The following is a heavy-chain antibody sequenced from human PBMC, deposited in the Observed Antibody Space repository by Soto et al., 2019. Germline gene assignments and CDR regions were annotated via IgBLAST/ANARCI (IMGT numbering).Heavy chain of an antibody. D-gene: IGHD6-25*01. CDR3: GSVRPSGYVLS. CDR2: VYFSGNT. V-gene: IGHV4-59*01. J-gene: IGHJ5*02. Sequence: SETLSLTCTVSCGSLSSYYRTWIRQSPGKGLEWIGYVYFSGNTNYNPSLKSRVTISIDTSKNHFSLRLASVTAADTAFYYCGSVRPSGYVLSWGQGTLITVS. CDR1: CGSLSSYY.